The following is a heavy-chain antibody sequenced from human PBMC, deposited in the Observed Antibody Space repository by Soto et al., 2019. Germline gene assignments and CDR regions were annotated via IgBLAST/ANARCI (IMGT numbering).Heavy chain of an antibody. D-gene: IGHD3-22*01. CDR2: IIPIFGIA. CDR1: GGTFSSYA. Sequence: QVQQVQSGAEVKKPGSSVKVSCKASGGTFSSYAISWVRQAPGQGLEWMGGIIPIFGIANYAQKFQGRVTITADDSTSTAYMELSSLRSEDTAVYYCAREYYYDSSGYLGPTTFDYWGQGTLVTVSS. CDR3: AREYYYDSSGYLGPTTFDY. J-gene: IGHJ4*02. V-gene: IGHV1-69*01.